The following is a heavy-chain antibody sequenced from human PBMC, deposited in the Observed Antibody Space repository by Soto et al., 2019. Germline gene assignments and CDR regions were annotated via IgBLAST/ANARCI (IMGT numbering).Heavy chain of an antibody. V-gene: IGHV3-33*01. Sequence: GGSLRLSCAASGFTFSSYGMHWVRQAPGKGLEWVAVIWYDGSNKYYADSVKGRFTISRDNSKNTLYLQMNSLRAEDTAVYYCARESREKRDGYGVLYYYGMDVRGQGTTVTVSS. CDR3: ARESREKRDGYGVLYYYGMDV. J-gene: IGHJ6*02. D-gene: IGHD4-17*01. CDR2: IWYDGSNK. CDR1: GFTFSSYG.